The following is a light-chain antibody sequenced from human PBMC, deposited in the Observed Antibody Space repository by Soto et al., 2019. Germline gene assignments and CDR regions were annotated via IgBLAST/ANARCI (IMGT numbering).Light chain of an antibody. CDR2: HAS. CDR3: HQYNNFWT. J-gene: IGKJ1*01. V-gene: IGKV3-15*01. CDR1: ESVSRN. Sequence: EVVMTQSPATLSVSPGERATLSCRASESVSRNLAWYQHKPGQAPRLLIYHASSRATGIPARFSGSGSGTEFTLTISSLQSEDFGLYYCHQYNNFWTFGQGTKV.